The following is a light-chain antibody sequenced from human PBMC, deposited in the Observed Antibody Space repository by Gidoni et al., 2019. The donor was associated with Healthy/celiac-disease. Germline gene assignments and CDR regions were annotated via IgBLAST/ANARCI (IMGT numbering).Light chain of an antibody. Sequence: SVGDRVTITCRASQSISSYLNWYQQKPGKAPKLLIYAASSLHSGVPSRFSGSGSGTDFTLTISSLQPEDFAAYYCQQSYSTPRTFGGGTKVEIK. V-gene: IGKV1-39*01. J-gene: IGKJ4*01. CDR1: QSISSY. CDR3: QQSYSTPRT. CDR2: AAS.